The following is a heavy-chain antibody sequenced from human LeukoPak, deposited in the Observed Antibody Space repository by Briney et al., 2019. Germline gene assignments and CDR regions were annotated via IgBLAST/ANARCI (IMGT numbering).Heavy chain of an antibody. CDR3: ARGGARGYSYEINY. V-gene: IGHV3-21*01. D-gene: IGHD5-18*01. CDR2: ISSSSYI. J-gene: IGHJ4*02. CDR1: GFTFSSYS. Sequence: GGSLRLSCAASGFTFSSYSMNWVRQAPGKGLEWVSSISSSSYIYYADSVKGRFTISRDNAKNSLYLQMNSLRAEDTAVYYCARGGARGYSYEINYWGQGTLVTVSS.